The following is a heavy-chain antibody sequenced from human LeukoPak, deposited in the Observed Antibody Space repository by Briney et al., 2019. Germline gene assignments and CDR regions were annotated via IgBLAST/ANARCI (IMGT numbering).Heavy chain of an antibody. CDR1: GYSFTSYW. CDR3: ARLGYSSSWYGVAEFDY. V-gene: IGHV5-10-1*01. J-gene: IGHJ4*02. Sequence: GESLKISCKGSGYSFTSYWISWVRQMPGKGLEWMGRIDPSDSYTNYSPSFQGHVTISADKSVSTAYLQWSSLKASDTAMYCCARLGYSSSWYGVAEFDYWGQGTLVTVSP. D-gene: IGHD6-13*01. CDR2: IDPSDSYT.